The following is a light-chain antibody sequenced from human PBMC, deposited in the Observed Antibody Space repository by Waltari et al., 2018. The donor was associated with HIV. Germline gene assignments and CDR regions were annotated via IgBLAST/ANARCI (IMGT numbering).Light chain of an antibody. Sequence: SYELAQPLSVSVALGQTARITCGGNSIGSKSVHWYQQRPGQAPVLVIYRDNNRPSGIPERFSGSSSGNTATLTISRAQAGDESDYCCQIWDSSTVVFGGGTKLTVL. CDR3: QIWDSSTVV. CDR1: SIGSKS. J-gene: IGLJ2*01. V-gene: IGLV3-9*01. CDR2: RDN.